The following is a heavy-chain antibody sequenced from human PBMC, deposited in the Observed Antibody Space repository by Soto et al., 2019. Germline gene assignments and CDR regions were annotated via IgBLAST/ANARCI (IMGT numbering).Heavy chain of an antibody. CDR2: INHSGST. V-gene: IGHV4-34*01. D-gene: IGHD4-17*01. J-gene: IGHJ4*02. Sequence: QVQLQQWGAGLLKPSETLSLTCAVYGGSFSGYYWSWIRQPPGKGLEWIGEINHSGSTNYNPSLKSRVTISVDTSKNQFSLKLSSVTAADTAVYYCARGTDDYSDYCIDYWGQGTLVTVSS. CDR3: ARGTDDYSDYCIDY. CDR1: GGSFSGYY.